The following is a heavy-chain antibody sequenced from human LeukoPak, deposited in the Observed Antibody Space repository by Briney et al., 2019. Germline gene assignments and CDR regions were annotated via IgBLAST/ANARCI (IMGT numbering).Heavy chain of an antibody. CDR3: GRVYCSTTSCYDYYDYYMDV. V-gene: IGHV3-20*04. CDR2: TNWDGAST. D-gene: IGHD2-2*01. J-gene: IGHJ6*03. CDR1: GFRFDDYG. Sequence: PGGSLRLSCAASGFRFDDYGMSWVRHVPGKGLEWVSGTNWDGASTGYADSVKGRFTISRDNVKNFLYLQMNSLRVEDTALYFWGRVYCSTTSCYDYYDYYMDVWGKGTTVTVSS.